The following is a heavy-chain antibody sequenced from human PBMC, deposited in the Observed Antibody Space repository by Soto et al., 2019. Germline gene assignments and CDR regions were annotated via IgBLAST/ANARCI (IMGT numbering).Heavy chain of an antibody. V-gene: IGHV1-8*02. CDR1: GYTFTSYG. D-gene: IGHD4-17*01. J-gene: IGHJ6*02. CDR2: MNPNSGNT. Sequence: ASVKVSCKASGYTFTSYGINWVRQATGQGLEWMGWMNPNSGNTGYAQKFQGRVTMTRNTSISTAYMELSSLRSEDTAVYYCARTTTVVTHYYYYYGMDVWGQGTTFTVSS. CDR3: ARTTTVVTHYYYYYGMDV.